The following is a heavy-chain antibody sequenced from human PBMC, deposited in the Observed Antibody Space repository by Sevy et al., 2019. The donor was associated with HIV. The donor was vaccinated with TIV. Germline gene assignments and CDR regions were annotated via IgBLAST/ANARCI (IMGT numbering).Heavy chain of an antibody. D-gene: IGHD1-26*01. CDR1: GFTFDDYT. CDR2: IRSKAYGGTT. Sequence: GSLRLSCRASGFTFDDYTMSWVRQAPGKGLEWVAFIRSKAYGGTTEYAASVKGRFTISRDESKNIAYLRMNSLKTEDTAVYYCTRVEGAADWGMDVWGQGTTVTVSS. J-gene: IGHJ6*02. CDR3: TRVEGAADWGMDV. V-gene: IGHV3-49*04.